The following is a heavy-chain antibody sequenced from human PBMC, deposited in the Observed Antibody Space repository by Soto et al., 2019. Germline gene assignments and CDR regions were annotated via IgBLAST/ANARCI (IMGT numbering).Heavy chain of an antibody. V-gene: IGHV1-2*02. CDR1: GYTFNGYY. D-gene: IGHD6-19*01. J-gene: IGHJ2*01. CDR3: ARDGAFRPQKVAGTLHWFFDF. Sequence: QVQLVQSGAEVKKPGASVQVSYRASGYTFNGYYLHWVRQAPGEGPEWMGWINPHTGGTNYAQKFEGRVTMTGDTSISTAYMELTRLRPDDTALSYCARDGAFRPQKVAGTLHWFFDFWGRGTQVTVSS. CDR2: INPHTGGT.